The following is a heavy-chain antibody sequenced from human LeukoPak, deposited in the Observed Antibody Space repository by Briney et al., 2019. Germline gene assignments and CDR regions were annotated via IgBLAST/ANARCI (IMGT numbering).Heavy chain of an antibody. V-gene: IGHV4-34*01. CDR3: ARHISITMIVVVITSAFDI. J-gene: IGHJ3*02. D-gene: IGHD3-22*01. CDR2: INHSGST. CDR1: GGSFSGYY. Sequence: SETLSLTCAVYGGSFSGYYWSWIRQPPGKGLEWIGEINHSGSTNYNPSLKSRVTISVDTSKNQFSLKLSSVTAADTAVYYCARHISITMIVVVITSAFDIWGQGTMVTVSS.